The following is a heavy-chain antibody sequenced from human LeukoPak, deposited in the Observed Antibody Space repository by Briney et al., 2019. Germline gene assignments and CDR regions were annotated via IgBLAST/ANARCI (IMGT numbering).Heavy chain of an antibody. CDR1: GGTFSTYA. D-gene: IGHD3-10*01. J-gene: IGHJ4*02. Sequence: GASVKVSCKASGGTFSTYAISWVRQAPGQGLEWMGRVIPILAITNYAQKFQDRVTITADKSTSTAYMELSSLRSEDTAVYYCARDFRTMVRGVPNYWGQGTLVTVSS. CDR2: VIPILAIT. V-gene: IGHV1-69*04. CDR3: ARDFRTMVRGVPNY.